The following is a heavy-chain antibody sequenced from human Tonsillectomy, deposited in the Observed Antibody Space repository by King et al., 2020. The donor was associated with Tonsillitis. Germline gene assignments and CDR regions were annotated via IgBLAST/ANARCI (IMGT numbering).Heavy chain of an antibody. V-gene: IGHV3-30-3*01. J-gene: IGHJ2*01. CDR1: GFTFSTYA. Sequence: QLVQSGGGVVQIGTSLSLSCAASGFTFSTYAMHWVRQAPGKGLEWVAVISYDGTNKYYADSVKGRFTISRDNSKKTVDLQMNNPRAEDTAIYYCARVSWVTQINWYFDFWGRGTLVTVSS. CDR2: ISYDGTNK. CDR3: ARVSWVTQINWYFDF. D-gene: IGHD4-23*01.